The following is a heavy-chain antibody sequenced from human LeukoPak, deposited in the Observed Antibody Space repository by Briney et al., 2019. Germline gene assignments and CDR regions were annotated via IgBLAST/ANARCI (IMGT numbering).Heavy chain of an antibody. J-gene: IGHJ3*02. Sequence: PGGSLRLSCAASDFIFSSYTMNWVRQVPGKGLEWVSSISTSGTHIYYAGSVKGRFTVSRDNAKNSLYLQMNSLRAEDTAVYYCAKKWSGDYDSSGINDAFDIWGQGTMVTVSS. CDR2: ISTSGTHI. V-gene: IGHV3-21*01. D-gene: IGHD3-22*01. CDR3: AKKWSGDYDSSGINDAFDI. CDR1: DFIFSSYT.